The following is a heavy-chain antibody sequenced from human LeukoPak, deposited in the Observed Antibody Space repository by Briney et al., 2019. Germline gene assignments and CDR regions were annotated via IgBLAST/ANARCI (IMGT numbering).Heavy chain of an antibody. CDR3: ARPVREAAGPKHYFLYYMDV. D-gene: IGHD6-13*01. CDR2: IYTSGST. V-gene: IGHV4-4*09. CDR1: GGFISSYY. J-gene: IGHJ6*03. Sequence: SETLSLTCTVSGGFISSYYWSWIRQPPGKVLEWIGYIYTSGSTNYNPSLKSRVTISVDTSKYQFSLKLSSVTAADTAVYYCARPVREAAGPKHYFLYYMDVWGKGTTVTVSS.